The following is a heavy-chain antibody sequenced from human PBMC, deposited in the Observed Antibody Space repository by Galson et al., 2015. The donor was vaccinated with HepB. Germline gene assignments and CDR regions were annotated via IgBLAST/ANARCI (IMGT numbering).Heavy chain of an antibody. CDR1: GGTFSSYT. V-gene: IGHV1-69*04. D-gene: IGHD5-18*01. Sequence: SVKVSCKASGGTFSSYTFSWVRQAPGQGLEWMGRVIPVFDIANYAQKFQGRVTITADKSTSTAYMEVSRLRYEDTAVYYCATELPGGYGLDPWGQGTLVIVSS. CDR3: ATELPGGYGLDP. J-gene: IGHJ5*02. CDR2: VIPVFDIA.